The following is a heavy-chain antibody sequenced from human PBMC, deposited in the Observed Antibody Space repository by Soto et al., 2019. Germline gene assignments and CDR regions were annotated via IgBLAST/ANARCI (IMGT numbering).Heavy chain of an antibody. CDR2: IYWNDDK. Sequence: SGTTLVNPTQTLTLTCTFSGFSLSTSGVGVGWIRQPPGKALEWLALIYWNDDKRYSPSLKSRLTITKDTSKNQVVLTMTNMEPVDTATYYCARWAKYYDFWSGYPRFFDYWGQGTLVTVSS. D-gene: IGHD3-3*01. V-gene: IGHV2-5*01. CDR3: ARWAKYYDFWSGYPRFFDY. J-gene: IGHJ4*02. CDR1: GFSLSTSGVG.